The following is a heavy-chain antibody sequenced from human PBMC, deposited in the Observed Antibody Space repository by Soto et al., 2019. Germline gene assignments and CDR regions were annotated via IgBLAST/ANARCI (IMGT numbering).Heavy chain of an antibody. D-gene: IGHD3-22*01. J-gene: IGHJ4*02. V-gene: IGHV4-61*08. CDR3: ARGTGYSSSWLTYYYDSSGYFTFDY. CDR1: GGSISSGGYY. Sequence: SETLSLTCTVSGGSISSGGYYWSWIRQHPGKGLEWIGYIYYSGSTYYNPSLKSRVTISVDTSKNQFSLKLSSVTAADTAVYYCARGTGYSSSWLTYYYDSSGYFTFDYWGQGTLVTVSS. CDR2: IYYSGST.